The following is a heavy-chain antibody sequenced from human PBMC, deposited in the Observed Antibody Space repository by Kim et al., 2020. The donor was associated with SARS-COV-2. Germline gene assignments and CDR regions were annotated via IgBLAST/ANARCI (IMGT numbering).Heavy chain of an antibody. CDR1: GYTFSNYH. CDR2: ISAYSGNI. J-gene: IGHJ5*01. CDR3: ARMDMGSSGWYWNNLFDR. D-gene: IGHD6-19*01. Sequence: ASVKVSCKASGYTFSNYHISWVRQAPGQGLEWMGWISAYSGNIIYAQKFQGRATMTTDTSTSTAYMELRSLRSDDTAVYYCARMDMGSSGWYWNNLFDRWGQGTLVTVSS. V-gene: IGHV1-18*01.